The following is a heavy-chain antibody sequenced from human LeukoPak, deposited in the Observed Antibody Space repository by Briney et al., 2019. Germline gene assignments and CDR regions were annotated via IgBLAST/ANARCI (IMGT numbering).Heavy chain of an antibody. CDR2: INHSGST. CDR1: GGSFSGYY. CDR3: ASLPRYYDSSGYYYPRDY. Sequence: SETLSLTCAVYGGSFSGYYWSWIRQPPGKGLEWIGEINHSGSTNYNPSLKSRVTISVDTSKNQFSLKLSSVTAADTAVYYCASLPRYYDSSGYYYPRDYWGQGTLVTVSS. J-gene: IGHJ4*02. D-gene: IGHD3-22*01. V-gene: IGHV4-34*01.